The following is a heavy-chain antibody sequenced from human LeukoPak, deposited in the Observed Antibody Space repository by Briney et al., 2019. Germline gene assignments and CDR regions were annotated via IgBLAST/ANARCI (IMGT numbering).Heavy chain of an antibody. CDR1: GGSFSGYF. V-gene: IGHV4-34*01. D-gene: IGHD6-19*01. CDR2: ITHSGST. Sequence: SETLSLTCAVSGGSFSGYFWTWIRQPPGKGLEWIGEITHSGSTSYNPSVKSRVTISLDTSKNQFSLKLNSVTAADTAVYYCARGGGGEQWLADFDYWGQGTLVTVSS. J-gene: IGHJ4*02. CDR3: ARGGGGEQWLADFDY.